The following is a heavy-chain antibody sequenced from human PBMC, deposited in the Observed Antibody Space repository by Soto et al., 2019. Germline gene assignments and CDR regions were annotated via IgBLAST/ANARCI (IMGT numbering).Heavy chain of an antibody. V-gene: IGHV1-24*01. CDR1: VYTLTELS. CDR3: ATVIIAVAPSFDY. Sequence: GASVKVSCKVSVYTLTELSMHWVRQAPGKGLEWMGGFDPEDGETIYAQKFQGRVTMTEDTSTDTAYMELSSLRSEDTAVYYCATVIIAVAPSFDYWGQGTLVTVSS. D-gene: IGHD6-19*01. J-gene: IGHJ4*02. CDR2: FDPEDGET.